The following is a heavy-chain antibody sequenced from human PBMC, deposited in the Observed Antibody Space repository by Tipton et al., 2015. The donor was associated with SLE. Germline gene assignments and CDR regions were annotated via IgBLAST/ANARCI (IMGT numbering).Heavy chain of an antibody. J-gene: IGHJ3*02. CDR2: IYHSGST. V-gene: IGHV4-38-2*02. CDR1: GGSISSGYY. Sequence: TLSLTCTVSGGSISSGYYWGWIRQPPGKGLEWIGSIYHSGSTYYNPSLKSRVTISVDTSKNQFSLKLSSVTAADTAVYYCARVEQWLDRNAFDIWGQGTMVTVSS. CDR3: ARVEQWLDRNAFDI. D-gene: IGHD6-19*01.